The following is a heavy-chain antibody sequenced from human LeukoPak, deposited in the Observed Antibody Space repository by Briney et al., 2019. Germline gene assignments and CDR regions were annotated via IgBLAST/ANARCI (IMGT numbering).Heavy chain of an antibody. V-gene: IGHV4-38-2*02. CDR3: ASGRRNSGTV. Sequence: SETLSLTCTVSGYSISSGYYWGWIWQPPGKGLEWIGSIYHSGSTYYNPSLKSRVTISVDTSKNQFSLKLSSVTAADTAVYYCASGRRNSGTVWGQGTMVTVSS. CDR2: IYHSGST. CDR1: GYSISSGYY. D-gene: IGHD1-26*01. J-gene: IGHJ3*01.